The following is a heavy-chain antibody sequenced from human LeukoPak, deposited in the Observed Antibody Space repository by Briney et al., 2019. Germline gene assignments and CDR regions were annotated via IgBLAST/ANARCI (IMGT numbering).Heavy chain of an antibody. CDR3: AGAGEKDSSWFDY. CDR2: IIPIFGTA. J-gene: IGHJ4*02. CDR1: GGTFSSYA. Sequence: SVKVSCKASGGTFSSYAISWVRQAPGQGLEGMGGIIPIFGTANYAQKFQGRVTITTDESTSTAYMELSSLRSEDTAVYYCAGAGEKDSSWFDYWGQGTLVTVSS. D-gene: IGHD6-13*01. V-gene: IGHV1-69*05.